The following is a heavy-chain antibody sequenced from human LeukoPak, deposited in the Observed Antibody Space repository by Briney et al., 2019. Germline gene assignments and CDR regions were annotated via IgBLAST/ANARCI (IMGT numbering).Heavy chain of an antibody. Sequence: GGSLRLSCAASGFRFSNYAMHWVRQAPGMRPEWVAVISYDEDNTFYAASVKGRFTISRDNAKSSLYLQMNSLRAEDTAVYYCARDRQYDYWGQGTLVTVSS. CDR3: ARDRQYDY. CDR1: GFRFSNYA. V-gene: IGHV3-30-3*01. CDR2: ISYDEDNT. J-gene: IGHJ4*02. D-gene: IGHD5-24*01.